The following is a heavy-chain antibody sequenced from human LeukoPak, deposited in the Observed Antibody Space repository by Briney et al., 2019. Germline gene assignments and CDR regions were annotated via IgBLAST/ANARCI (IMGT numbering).Heavy chain of an antibody. J-gene: IGHJ4*02. V-gene: IGHV3-30*02. Sequence: GGSLRPSCATSGFTFSSYGMHWVRQAPGKGLEWVAFIRYDGSNKYYADSVKGRFTISRDNSKNTLYLQMNSLRAEDTAVYYCAKDLGVIAAAGIFDYWGQGTLVTVSS. CDR3: AKDLGVIAAAGIFDY. CDR2: IRYDGSNK. D-gene: IGHD6-13*01. CDR1: GFTFSSYG.